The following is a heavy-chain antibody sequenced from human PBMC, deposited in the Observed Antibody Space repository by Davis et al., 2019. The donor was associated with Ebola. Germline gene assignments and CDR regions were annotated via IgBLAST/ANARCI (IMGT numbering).Heavy chain of an antibody. D-gene: IGHD3-3*01. V-gene: IGHV3-33*01. CDR3: ARVQNYDFWSGLGY. CDR2: IWYDGSNK. J-gene: IGHJ4*02. CDR1: GITLSGYG. Sequence: PGGSLRLSCAASGITLSGYGMHWVRQAPGKGLEWVAVIWYDGSNKYYADSVKGRFTISRDISKNTLYLQMNSLRAEDTAVYYCARVQNYDFWSGLGYWGQGVLVTVSS.